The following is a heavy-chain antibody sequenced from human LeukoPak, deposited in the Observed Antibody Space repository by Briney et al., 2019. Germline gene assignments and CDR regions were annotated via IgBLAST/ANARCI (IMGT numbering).Heavy chain of an antibody. CDR2: IYYSGST. CDR3: ARHRGRRYSYGLIDY. CDR1: GGSISSSSYY. V-gene: IGHV4-39*01. Sequence: SETLSLTCTVSGGSISSSSYYWGWIRQPPGKGLEWIGSIYYSGSTYYNPSLKSRVTISVDTSKNQFSLELSSVTAADTAVYYCARHRGRRYSYGLIDYWGQGTLVTVSS. J-gene: IGHJ4*02. D-gene: IGHD5-18*01.